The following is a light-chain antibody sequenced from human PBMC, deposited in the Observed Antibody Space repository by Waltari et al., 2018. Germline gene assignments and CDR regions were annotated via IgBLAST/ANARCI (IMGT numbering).Light chain of an antibody. J-gene: IGKJ2*01. CDR2: WAS. V-gene: IGKV4-1*01. Sequence: DIVMTQSPDSLTVSLGERATINCKSSHSLLYYSNNKNYISWYQQKPGPAPKLLIYWASTLDSGVPDRFSGSGSETDFTLTISSLQAEDVAVYHCHQYFAPPYTFGRGTKLEIK. CDR1: HSLLYYSNNKNY. CDR3: HQYFAPPYT.